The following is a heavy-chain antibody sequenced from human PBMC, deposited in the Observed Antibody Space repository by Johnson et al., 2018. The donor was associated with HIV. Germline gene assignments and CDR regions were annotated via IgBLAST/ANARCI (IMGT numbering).Heavy chain of an antibody. D-gene: IGHD5-12*01. CDR1: GFTFSSYG. Sequence: VQLVESGGGLVQPGGSLRLSCAASGFTFSSYGMSWVRQAPGKGLEWVSGVTGTGGDTYYAESVKGRFTISRDNSKNTLYLQMNSLRAEDTAVYYCARVGVSGYDLAAFDIWGQGTMVTVSS. CDR2: VTGTGGDT. V-gene: IGHV3-23*04. J-gene: IGHJ3*02. CDR3: ARVGVSGYDLAAFDI.